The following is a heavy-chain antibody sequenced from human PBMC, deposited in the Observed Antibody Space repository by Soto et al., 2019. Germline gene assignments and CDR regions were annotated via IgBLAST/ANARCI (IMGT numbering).Heavy chain of an antibody. CDR1: GFTFSSYW. CDR3: ARIQGGYDILTGSTVYYYYGMDV. CDR2: IKQDGSEK. V-gene: IGHV3-7*03. D-gene: IGHD3-9*01. Sequence: PGGSLRLSCAASGFTFSSYWMSWVRQAPGKGLEWVANIKQDGSEKYYVDSVKGRFTISRDNAKNSLYLQMNSLRAEDTAVYYWARIQGGYDILTGSTVYYYYGMDVWGQGTMVTVSS. J-gene: IGHJ6*02.